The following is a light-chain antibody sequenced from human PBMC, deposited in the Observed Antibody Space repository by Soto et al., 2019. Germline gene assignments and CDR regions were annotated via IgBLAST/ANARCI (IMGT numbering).Light chain of an antibody. V-gene: IGKV1-8*01. CDR3: QQYYTYPLA. CDR2: AAS. J-gene: IGKJ1*01. CDR1: QPISTY. Sequence: AIRMTQSPSSISAFTGDRVTITCRASQPISTYLAWYQQKPGTAPTLLIYAASTLQSGVPSRFSGSGSGTDFTLTISCLQSEDFATSFCQQYYTYPLAFGQGTKVEIK.